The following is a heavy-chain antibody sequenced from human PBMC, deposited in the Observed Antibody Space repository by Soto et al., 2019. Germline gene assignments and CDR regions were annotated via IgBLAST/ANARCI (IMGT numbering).Heavy chain of an antibody. D-gene: IGHD3-22*01. CDR1: GGSFSGYY. V-gene: IGHV4-34*01. CDR3: ARGRRGITMIVVVTTRQWDY. J-gene: IGHJ4*02. CDR2: INHSGST. Sequence: PSETLSLTCAVFGGSFSGYYWSWIRQPPGKGLEWIGEINHSGSTNYNPSLKSRVTISVDTSKNQFSLKLSSVTAADTAVYYCARGRRGITMIVVVTTRQWDYWGQGTLVTVS.